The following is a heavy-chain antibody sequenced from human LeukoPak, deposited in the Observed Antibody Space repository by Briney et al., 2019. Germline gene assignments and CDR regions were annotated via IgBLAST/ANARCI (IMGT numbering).Heavy chain of an antibody. CDR3: ASTPYNWNYTPHFDY. V-gene: IGHV4-30-2*01. CDR1: GVSISSGGYS. CDR2: IYHSGST. J-gene: IGHJ4*02. D-gene: IGHD1-7*01. Sequence: SQTLSLTCAVSGVSISSGGYSWSWIRQPPGKGLEWIGYIYHSGSTYYNPSLKSRITISVDRSKNQFSLKLSSVTAADTAVYYCASTPYNWNYTPHFDYWGQGTPVTVSS.